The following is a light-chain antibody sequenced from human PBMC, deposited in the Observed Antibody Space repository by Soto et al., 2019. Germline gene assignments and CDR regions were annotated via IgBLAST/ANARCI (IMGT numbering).Light chain of an antibody. CDR2: KVS. V-gene: IGKV2-30*02. Sequence: DVVMTQSPLSLPVTLGQAASISCTSSQSLVHRDGNTYLSWFHQRPGQSPRRLLYKVSNRDSGVPDRFSGSGSVTDFTLKISRVEAEDIGVYYCMQGTHWPPFTFGQGTKLEIK. CDR3: MQGTHWPPFT. CDR1: QSLVHRDGNTY. J-gene: IGKJ2*01.